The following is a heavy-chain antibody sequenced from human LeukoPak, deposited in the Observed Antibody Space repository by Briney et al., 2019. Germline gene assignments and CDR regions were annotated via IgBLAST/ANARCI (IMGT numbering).Heavy chain of an antibody. CDR1: GGSIKSGGYY. D-gene: IGHD2-2*01. Sequence: SETLSLTCTVSGGSIKSGGYYWSWIRQPPGKGLEWIGYIFQSETTYYNPSLKSQVTISVDTSKNQFSLKLSSVIAADTAVYYCARPLGYCSSSSCPQPWFDPWGQGTLVTVSS. V-gene: IGHV4-30-2*01. J-gene: IGHJ5*02. CDR3: ARPLGYCSSSSCPQPWFDP. CDR2: IFQSETT.